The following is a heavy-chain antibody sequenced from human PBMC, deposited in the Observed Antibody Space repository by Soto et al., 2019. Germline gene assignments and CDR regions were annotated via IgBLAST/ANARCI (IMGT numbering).Heavy chain of an antibody. CDR3: ARDQYCSGGSCSDAFDI. J-gene: IGHJ3*02. D-gene: IGHD2-15*01. CDR2: ISSSSSYI. Sequence: PGGSLRLSCAASGFTFSSYSMNWVRQAPGKGLEWVSSISSSSSYIYYADSVKGRFTISRDNAKNSLYLQMNSLRAEDTAVYYCARDQYCSGGSCSDAFDIWGQGTMVTVSS. V-gene: IGHV3-21*01. CDR1: GFTFSSYS.